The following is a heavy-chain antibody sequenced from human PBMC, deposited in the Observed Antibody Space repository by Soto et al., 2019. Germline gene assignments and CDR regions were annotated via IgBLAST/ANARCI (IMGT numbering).Heavy chain of an antibody. CDR1: GFTFSDYY. D-gene: IGHD6-13*01. CDR2: ISSSGSTI. CDR3: ARVRRSARIAAAGTYYMDV. Sequence: GGSLRLSCAASGFTFSDYYMSWIRQAPGKGLEWVSYISSSGSTIYYADSVKGRFTISRDNAKNSLYLQMNSLRAEDTAVYYCARVRRSARIAAAGTYYMDVWGKGTTVTVSS. V-gene: IGHV3-11*01. J-gene: IGHJ6*03.